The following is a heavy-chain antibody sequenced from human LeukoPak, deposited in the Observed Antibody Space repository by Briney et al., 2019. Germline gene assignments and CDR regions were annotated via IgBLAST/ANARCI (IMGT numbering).Heavy chain of an antibody. V-gene: IGHV3-7*01. J-gene: IGHJ4*02. Sequence: GGSLRLSCAPSGFTFSTYWMGWVRQAPGKGLEWLANINQGGSEKYYVDSVKGRFTISRDNAKNSLYLQMNSLRAEDTAVYYCARDLGWYYFDYWGQGTLVTVSS. CDR1: GFTFSTYW. D-gene: IGHD6-19*01. CDR3: ARDLGWYYFDY. CDR2: INQGGSEK.